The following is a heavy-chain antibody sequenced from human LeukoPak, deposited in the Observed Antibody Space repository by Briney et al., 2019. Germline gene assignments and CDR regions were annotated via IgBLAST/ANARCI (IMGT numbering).Heavy chain of an antibody. CDR3: ARGENCSCGSCYFVTRYNNWFDP. V-gene: IGHV4-30-4*01. D-gene: IGHD2-15*01. CDR1: GGSISSGDYY. Sequence: SETLSLTCTVSGGSISSGDYYWSWIRQPPGKGLEWIGYIYYSGSTYYNPSLKSRVTISVDTSKNQFSLKLSSVTAADTAVYYCARGENCSCGSCYFVTRYNNWFDPWGQGTLVTVSS. CDR2: IYYSGST. J-gene: IGHJ5*02.